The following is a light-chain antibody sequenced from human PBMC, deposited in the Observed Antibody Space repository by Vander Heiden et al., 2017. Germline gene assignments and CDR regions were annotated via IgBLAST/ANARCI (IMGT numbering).Light chain of an antibody. CDR1: QSISSW. V-gene: IGKV1-5*01. J-gene: IGKJ1*01. CDR3: QQYINYSWT. Sequence: DIQMTQSPSTLSASVGDRVTITCRASQSISSWLAWYQQKPGKAPKLLIYGASSLESVVPSRFSGSGSGTEFTLTISSLQPDDSATYYCQQYINYSWTFGPGTKVEIK. CDR2: GAS.